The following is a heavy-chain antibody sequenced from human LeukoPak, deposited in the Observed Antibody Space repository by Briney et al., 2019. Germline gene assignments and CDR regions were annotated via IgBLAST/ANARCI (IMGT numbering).Heavy chain of an antibody. CDR1: GGSIVSYY. V-gene: IGHV4-59*01. D-gene: IGHD7-27*01. CDR3: ARDAGGATGDYYFDY. Sequence: SETLSLTCTVSGGSIVSYYWSWIRQPPGKGLEWIGYIYYSGSTNYNPSLKSRVTISIDTSRNQFSLKLSSVTAADTAVYYCARDAGGATGDYYFDYWGQGTLVTVSS. J-gene: IGHJ4*02. CDR2: IYYSGST.